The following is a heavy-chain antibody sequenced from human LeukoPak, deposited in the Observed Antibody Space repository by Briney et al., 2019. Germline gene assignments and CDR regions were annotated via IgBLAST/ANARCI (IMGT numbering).Heavy chain of an antibody. V-gene: IGHV5-51*01. D-gene: IGHD1-1*01. CDR2: IYPGDSDT. Sequence: GESLEISCQGSGYSFTSYWIGWVRQVPGKGLEWMGIIYPGDSDTTYSPSFQGQVTISADKSISTAYLQWSSLNTSDTAMYYCARYTDHYYFDYWGQGTLVTVSS. J-gene: IGHJ4*02. CDR3: ARYTDHYYFDY. CDR1: GYSFTSYW.